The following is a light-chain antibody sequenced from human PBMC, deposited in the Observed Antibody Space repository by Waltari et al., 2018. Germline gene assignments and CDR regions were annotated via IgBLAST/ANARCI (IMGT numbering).Light chain of an antibody. CDR1: QSIRSD. V-gene: IGKV3-15*01. J-gene: IGKJ5*01. CDR3: QQYNNWPQIT. Sequence: EIVMTPFPATLSVSPGDSVTLSCRASQSIRSDLAWYQQKPGQAPRLLIYSVSTRATGIPARFSGSGSETDFTFTISGLQSEDFADYYCQQYNNWPQITFGQGTRLEIK. CDR2: SVS.